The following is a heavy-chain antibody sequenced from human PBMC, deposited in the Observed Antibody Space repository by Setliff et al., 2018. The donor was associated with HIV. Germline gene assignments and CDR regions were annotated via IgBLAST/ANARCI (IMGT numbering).Heavy chain of an antibody. CDR2: FDPEDNKM. D-gene: IGHD5-12*01. V-gene: IGHV1-24*01. Sequence: ASVKVSCKVSGYTVTELSINWVRQAPGKGPEWMGGFDPEDNKMVYAQKFQGRVTTTEDTSTDTAYMELSSLRPEDTAVYYCATRIRDGHRGYGYFDFWGQGTLVTVSS. J-gene: IGHJ4*02. CDR3: ATRIRDGHRGYGYFDF. CDR1: GYTVTELS.